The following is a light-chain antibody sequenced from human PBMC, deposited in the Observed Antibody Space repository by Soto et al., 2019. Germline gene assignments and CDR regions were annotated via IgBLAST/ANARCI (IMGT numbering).Light chain of an antibody. CDR3: QQYNNWPPGMYT. CDR2: GAS. Sequence: EIVMTQSPATLSVSPGERATLSCRASQSVSSNLAWYQQKPGQAHRLLIYGASTRATGIPARFSGSGSGTEFTLTISSLQSEDFAVYYCQQYNNWPPGMYTFGQGTKLEIK. CDR1: QSVSSN. J-gene: IGKJ2*01. V-gene: IGKV3-15*01.